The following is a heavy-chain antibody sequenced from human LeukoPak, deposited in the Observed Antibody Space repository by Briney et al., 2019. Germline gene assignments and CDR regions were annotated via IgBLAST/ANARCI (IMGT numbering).Heavy chain of an antibody. V-gene: IGHV4-38-2*02. J-gene: IGHJ5*02. D-gene: IGHD6-13*01. Sequence: SETLSLTCTVSGDSISRGNYYWSWIRQPAGKGLEWIGSIYHSGSTYYNPPLKSRVTISVDTSKNQFSLKLSSVTAADTAVYYCAVSSSSWNNWFDPWGQGTLVTVSS. CDR3: AVSSSSWNNWFDP. CDR1: GDSISRGNYY. CDR2: IYHSGST.